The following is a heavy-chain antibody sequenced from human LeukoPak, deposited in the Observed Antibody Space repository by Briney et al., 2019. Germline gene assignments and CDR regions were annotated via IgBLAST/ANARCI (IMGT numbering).Heavy chain of an antibody. Sequence: PGGSLRLSCVVSGFTFSVYSMIWVRQAPGKGLQWVANMKKDGSETKYVESVKGRFTISRDNAKNSLYLQMNSLRAEDTAVYYCGRHRSGSGTYFIDYWGQGTLASVSS. D-gene: IGHD3-10*01. CDR3: GRHRSGSGTYFIDY. CDR1: GFTFSVYS. CDR2: MKKDGSET. J-gene: IGHJ4*02. V-gene: IGHV3-7*01.